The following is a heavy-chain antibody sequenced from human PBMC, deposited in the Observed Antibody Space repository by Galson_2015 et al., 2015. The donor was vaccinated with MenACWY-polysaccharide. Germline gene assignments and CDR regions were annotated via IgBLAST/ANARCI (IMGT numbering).Heavy chain of an antibody. Sequence: ETLSLTCAVHGGSFSGYYWTWIRQPPGKGLDWIGDINHSGSTNYNPSLKSRVTLSVDTSMNHFSLKMTSVTAADTAVYFCARGWSSSSWFAFDFWGQGTMVTVSS. CDR1: GGSFSGYY. CDR2: INHSGST. CDR3: ARGWSSSSWFAFDF. V-gene: IGHV4-34*01. J-gene: IGHJ3*01. D-gene: IGHD6-13*01.